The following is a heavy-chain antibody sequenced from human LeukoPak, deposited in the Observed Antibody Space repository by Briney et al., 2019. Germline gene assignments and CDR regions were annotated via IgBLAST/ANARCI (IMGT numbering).Heavy chain of an antibody. Sequence: GGSLRLSCVASGFSFNNYAMNWVRQAPGKGLEWVSLIIGSSGSTFYADSVKGRFTISRDKSKNTLYLQMNSLRAEDTTVYYCAKGAYDYIEIAYFDYWGQGSLVTVSS. CDR2: IIGSSGST. CDR1: GFSFNNYA. J-gene: IGHJ4*02. CDR3: AKGAYDYIEIAYFDY. V-gene: IGHV3-23*01. D-gene: IGHD5-12*01.